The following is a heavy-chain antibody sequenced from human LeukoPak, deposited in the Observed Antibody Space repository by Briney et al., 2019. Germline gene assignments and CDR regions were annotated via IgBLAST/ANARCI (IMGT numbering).Heavy chain of an antibody. V-gene: IGHV4-38-2*02. D-gene: IGHD2-15*01. CDR2: IYHSGNT. CDR3: ARVEGYCSGGSCYYWYFDF. CDR1: AYSISSGYY. J-gene: IGHJ2*01. Sequence: SETLSLTCTVSAYSISSGYYWGWIRQPPGKGLEWIGSIYHSGNTYYNPSLKSRVTISVDTSKNQFSLKLSSVTAADTAVYYCARVEGYCSGGSCYYWYFDFWGRGTLVTVSS.